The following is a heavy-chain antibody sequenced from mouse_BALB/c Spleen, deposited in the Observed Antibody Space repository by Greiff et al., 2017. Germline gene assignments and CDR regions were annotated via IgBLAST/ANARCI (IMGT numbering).Heavy chain of an antibody. Sequence: QVQLQQSGAELVRPGASVKLSCKASGYSFTSYWMNWVKQRPGQGLEWIGMIHPSDSETRLNQKFKDKATLTVDKSSSTAYMQLSSPTSEDSAVYYCAREGGSTMITTAWFAYWGQGTLVTVSA. D-gene: IGHD2-4*01. CDR3: AREGGSTMITTAWFAY. V-gene: IGHV1-61*01. CDR1: GYSFTSYW. J-gene: IGHJ3*01. CDR2: IHPSDSET.